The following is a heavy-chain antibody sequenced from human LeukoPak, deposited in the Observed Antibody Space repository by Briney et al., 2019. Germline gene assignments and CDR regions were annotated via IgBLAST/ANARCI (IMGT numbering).Heavy chain of an antibody. CDR3: ARGRVSSSTWYSTYYYYFYMDV. J-gene: IGHJ6*03. CDR2: IYSTGST. V-gene: IGHV4-59*01. CDR1: GGSINNYY. Sequence: SETLSLTCTVSGGSINNYYWNWIRQPPGKGLEWIGFIYSTGSTNFNPSLNGRVSISRDTSKNLFSLRLRSVTAADTAVYFCARGRVSSSTWYSTYYYYFYMDVWGKGTTVTVSS. D-gene: IGHD1-1*01.